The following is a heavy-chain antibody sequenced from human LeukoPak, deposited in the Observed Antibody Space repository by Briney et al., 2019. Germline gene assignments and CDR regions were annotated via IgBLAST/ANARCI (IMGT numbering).Heavy chain of an antibody. J-gene: IGHJ4*02. CDR2: INAGNGNT. CDR3: ARDPVGIQLWFHFDY. D-gene: IGHD5-18*01. Sequence: GASVKVSCKASGYTFTSYAMHWVRQAPGQRLEWMGWINAGNGNTKYSQKFQGRVTITRDTSASTAYMELSSLRSEDTAVYYCARDPVGIQLWFHFDYWGQGTLVTVSS. V-gene: IGHV1-3*01. CDR1: GYTFTSYA.